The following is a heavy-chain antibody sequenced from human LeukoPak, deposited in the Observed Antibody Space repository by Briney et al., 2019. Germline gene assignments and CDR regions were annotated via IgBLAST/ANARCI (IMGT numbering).Heavy chain of an antibody. Sequence: PSETLSLTCAVSGGSISSSNWWSWVRQPPGKGLEWIGEIYHSGSTNYNPSLKSRVTISVDKSKNQFSLKLSSVTAADTAVYCCARAHNKGYCSGGSCYFWFDPWGQGTLVTVSS. CDR3: ARAHNKGYCSGGSCYFWFDP. V-gene: IGHV4-4*01. CDR1: GGSISSSNW. CDR2: IYHSGST. D-gene: IGHD2-15*01. J-gene: IGHJ5*02.